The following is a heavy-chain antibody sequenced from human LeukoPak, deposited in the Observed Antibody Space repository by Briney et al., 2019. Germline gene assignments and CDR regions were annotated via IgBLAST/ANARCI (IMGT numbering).Heavy chain of an antibody. D-gene: IGHD6-13*01. CDR2: INHSGST. CDR3: ARGSGLAAAEYFDY. J-gene: IGHJ4*02. Sequence: SETLSLTCAVYGGSFSGYYWSWIRQPPGKGLEWIGEINHSGSTNYNPSLKGRVTISVDTSKNQFSLKLSSVTAADTAVYYCARGSGLAAAEYFDYWGQGTLVTVSS. CDR1: GGSFSGYY. V-gene: IGHV4-34*01.